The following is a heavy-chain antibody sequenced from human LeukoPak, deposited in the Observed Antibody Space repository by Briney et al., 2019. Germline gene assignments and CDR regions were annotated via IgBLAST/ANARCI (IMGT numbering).Heavy chain of an antibody. D-gene: IGHD2-2*01. V-gene: IGHV3-21*01. J-gene: IGHJ4*02. CDR3: ARGGPYCSSTSCYYLGPIDY. CDR1: GFTFSSYS. Sequence: GGSLRLSCAASGFTFSSYSMNWVRQAPGKGLEWVSSISSSSSYIYYADSVKVRFTIPRDNAKNSLYLQMNSLRAEDTAVYYCARGGPYCSSTSCYYLGPIDYWGQGTLVTVSS. CDR2: ISSSSSYI.